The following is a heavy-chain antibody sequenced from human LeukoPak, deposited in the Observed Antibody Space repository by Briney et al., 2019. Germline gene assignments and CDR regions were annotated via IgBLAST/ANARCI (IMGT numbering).Heavy chain of an antibody. CDR2: IKQDGSEK. D-gene: IGHD6-13*01. Sequence: GGSLRLSCAASGFTFSSYWMSWVRQAPGKGLEWVANIKQDGSEKYYVDSVKGRFTISRDNAKNSLYLQMNSLRADDTAVYYCARVGSPLYGSTWARTYFDYWGQGTLVTVSS. V-gene: IGHV3-7*03. J-gene: IGHJ4*02. CDR1: GFTFSSYW. CDR3: ARVGSPLYGSTWARTYFDY.